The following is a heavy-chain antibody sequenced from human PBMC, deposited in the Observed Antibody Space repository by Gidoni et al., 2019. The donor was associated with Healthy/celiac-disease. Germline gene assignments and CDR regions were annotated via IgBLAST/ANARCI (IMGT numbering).Heavy chain of an antibody. CDR2: IGGSGGST. CDR1: AFTFRRYA. V-gene: IGHV3-23*01. D-gene: IGHD5-18*01. CDR3: AGNRADTYFDY. Sequence: EVQLLASGGGLVQPGGSLRLSSAASAFTFRRYAMSWVRQAPGQGLEWVSAIGGSGGSTYYADSVKGRFTISRDNSKNTLYLQMNSLRAEDTAVYYCAGNRADTYFDYWGQGTLVTVSS. J-gene: IGHJ4*02.